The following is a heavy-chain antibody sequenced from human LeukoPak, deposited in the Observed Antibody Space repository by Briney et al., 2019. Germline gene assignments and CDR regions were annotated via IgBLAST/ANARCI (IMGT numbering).Heavy chain of an antibody. J-gene: IGHJ6*02. CDR1: GFTFSSYA. Sequence: GGSLRLSCAASGFTFSSYAMSWVRQAPGKGLEWVAVISYDGSNKYYADSVKGRFTISRDNSKNTLYLQMNSLRAEDTAVYYCARDGHLTYYDFWSGLGGYYGMDVWGQGTTVTVSS. V-gene: IGHV3-30-3*01. CDR3: ARDGHLTYYDFWSGLGGYYGMDV. D-gene: IGHD3-3*01. CDR2: ISYDGSNK.